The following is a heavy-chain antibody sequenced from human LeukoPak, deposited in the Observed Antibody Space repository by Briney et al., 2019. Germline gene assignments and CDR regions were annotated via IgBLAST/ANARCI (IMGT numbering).Heavy chain of an antibody. CDR1: GYTFTGYY. V-gene: IGHV1-2*06. Sequence: ASVKVSCKASGYTFTGYYIHWVRQAPGQGLEWMGRINPKSGGMNYAQKFQGRVTMTRDTAISTAYMEVSGLRSDDTAVYYCAREAGGSDTCYFDYWGQGVLVTVSS. J-gene: IGHJ4*02. D-gene: IGHD1-26*01. CDR2: INPKSGGM. CDR3: AREAGGSDTCYFDY.